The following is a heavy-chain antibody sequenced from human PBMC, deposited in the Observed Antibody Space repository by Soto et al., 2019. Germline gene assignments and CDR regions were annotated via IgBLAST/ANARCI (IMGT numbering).Heavy chain of an antibody. D-gene: IGHD2-21*02. V-gene: IGHV1-69*06. CDR1: GDIFTRYS. CDR3: AGAPAGDYYYYYKFDV. Sequence: QVQLLQSGAEVKKPGSSVRVSCKASGDIFTRYSFGWVRQAPGQGLEWMGGVIPLFGTTNYGQKFQGRVTITADKSTSTAFMDIRGLRSDETAVYYCAGAPAGDYYYYYKFDVWGQGTAVTVS. J-gene: IGHJ6*02. CDR2: VIPLFGTT.